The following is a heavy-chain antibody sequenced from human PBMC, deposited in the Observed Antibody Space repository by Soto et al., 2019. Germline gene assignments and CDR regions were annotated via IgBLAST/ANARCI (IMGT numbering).Heavy chain of an antibody. CDR1: GGSISSYY. D-gene: IGHD3-22*01. CDR2: IYYSGST. V-gene: IGHV4-59*01. Sequence: NPSETLSLTCTVSGGSISSYYWSWIRQPPGKGLEWIGYIYYSGSTNYNPSLKSRVTISVDTSKNQFSLKLSSVTAADTAVYYCARGRVVVTTEFDYWGQGTPVTVSS. CDR3: ARGRVVVTTEFDY. J-gene: IGHJ4*02.